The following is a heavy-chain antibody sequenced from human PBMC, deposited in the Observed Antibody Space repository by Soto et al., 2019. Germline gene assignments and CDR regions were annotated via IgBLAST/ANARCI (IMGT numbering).Heavy chain of an antibody. Sequence: TSQTLSLTCAVSGASLSSGVYSWNWVRHTPGNGLEWIGHIYHIGTTSYNPYLNSRVTISVEKSNNQFSLKMNSVTAPDTAVYYCARGMDGTYYQYRYLDLRGSG. CDR2: IYHIGTT. CDR1: GASLSSGVYS. J-gene: IGHJ2*01. CDR3: ARGMDGTYYQYRYLDL. D-gene: IGHD1-26*01. V-gene: IGHV4-30-2*01.